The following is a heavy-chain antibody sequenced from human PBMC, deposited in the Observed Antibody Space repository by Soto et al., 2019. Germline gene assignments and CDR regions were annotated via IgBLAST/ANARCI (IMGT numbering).Heavy chain of an antibody. J-gene: IGHJ6*02. CDR2: IFPDDSDSET. D-gene: IGHD3-16*02. CDR3: VRHRWTGGRYRLSYCYRMDV. CDR1: GYIFTNYR. Sequence: PGEALKISCKGSGYIFTNYRIGWVRQMPGKGLEWMGIIFPDDSDSETRYSPSFRGQVIISVDKSTSTAYLQWGSLKASDTAMYYCVRHRWTGGRYRLSYCYRMDVWAQGTAVTVSS. V-gene: IGHV5-51*01.